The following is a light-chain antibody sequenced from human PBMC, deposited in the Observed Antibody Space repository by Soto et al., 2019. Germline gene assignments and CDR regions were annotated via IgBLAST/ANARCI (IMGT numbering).Light chain of an antibody. V-gene: IGKV3-15*01. CDR2: GAS. Sequence: EIVMTQSPATLSVSPGERATLSCRASQSVSSNLAWYQQKPCQAPRLLIYGASTRATGIPARFSGSGSGTDFTLTVSSLQSEDFAVYYWQQYNNWPPFTFGPGTKVDIK. J-gene: IGKJ3*01. CDR1: QSVSSN. CDR3: QQYNNWPPFT.